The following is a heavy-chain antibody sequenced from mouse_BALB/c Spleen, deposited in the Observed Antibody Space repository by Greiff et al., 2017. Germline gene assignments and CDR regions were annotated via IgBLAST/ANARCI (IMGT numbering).Heavy chain of an antibody. D-gene: IGHD1-2*01. CDR1: GFTFSSFG. Sequence: EVKLMESGGGLVQPGGSRKLSCAASGFTFSSFGMHWVRQAPEKGLEWVAYISSGSSTIYYADTVKGRFTISRDNPKNTLFLQMTSLRSEDTAMYYCARDYYGYGFAYWGQGTLVTVSA. CDR2: ISSGSSTI. CDR3: ARDYYGYGFAY. J-gene: IGHJ3*01. V-gene: IGHV5-17*02.